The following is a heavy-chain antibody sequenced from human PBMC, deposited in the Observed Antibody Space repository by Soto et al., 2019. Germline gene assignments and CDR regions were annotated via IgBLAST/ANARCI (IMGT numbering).Heavy chain of an antibody. Sequence: QVQVQQWGAGLLKPSETLSLTCAVYGGSFSDYYWSWIRQPPGKGLEWIGEINHSGSTNYNPSLKSRVTISVDTSKNQFSLKLNSVTAADTAVYYCARGVPNSSSWTLEGDYRGQGTLVTVSS. J-gene: IGHJ4*02. CDR2: INHSGST. V-gene: IGHV4-34*01. CDR1: GGSFSDYY. CDR3: ARGVPNSSSWTLEGDY. D-gene: IGHD6-13*01.